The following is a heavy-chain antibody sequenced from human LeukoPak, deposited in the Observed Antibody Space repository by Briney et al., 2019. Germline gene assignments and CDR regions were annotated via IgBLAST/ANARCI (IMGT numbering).Heavy chain of an antibody. V-gene: IGHV1-69*01. Sequence: ASVKVSCNASGGTFSSYAISWVRQAPGQGLEWVGGIIPIFGTANYAQKFQGRVTITADESTSTAYMELSSLRSEDTAVYYCARDRGYYYDSSGVDPWGQGTLVTVSS. J-gene: IGHJ5*02. CDR3: ARDRGYYYDSSGVDP. D-gene: IGHD3-22*01. CDR1: GGTFSSYA. CDR2: IIPIFGTA.